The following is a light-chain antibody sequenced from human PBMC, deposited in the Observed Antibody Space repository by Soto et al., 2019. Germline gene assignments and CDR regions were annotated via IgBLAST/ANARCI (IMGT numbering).Light chain of an antibody. J-gene: IGKJ5*01. CDR2: DAS. Sequence: EIVLTQSPATLSLSPGERATLSCRASQSVGSYLAWHQQKPGQAPRLLLYDASNRATGIPARFSGSGSGADFPLTISRLEAEDFAVYYCQQRSNWPPTFGQGTRLE. V-gene: IGKV3-11*01. CDR3: QQRSNWPPT. CDR1: QSVGSY.